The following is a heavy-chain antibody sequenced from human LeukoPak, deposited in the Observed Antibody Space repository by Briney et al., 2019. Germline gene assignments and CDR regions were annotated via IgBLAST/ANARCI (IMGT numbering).Heavy chain of an antibody. J-gene: IGHJ5*02. CDR3: ARDRGNRGWNDRGWFDP. CDR2: IYYSGST. V-gene: IGHV4-59*01. D-gene: IGHD1-1*01. Sequence: SETLSLTCTVSGGSISSYYWSWIRQPPGKGLEWIGYIYYSGSTNYNPSLKSRVTISVDTSKNQFSLKLSSVTAADTAVYYCARDRGNRGWNDRGWFDPWGQGTLVTVSS. CDR1: GGSISSYY.